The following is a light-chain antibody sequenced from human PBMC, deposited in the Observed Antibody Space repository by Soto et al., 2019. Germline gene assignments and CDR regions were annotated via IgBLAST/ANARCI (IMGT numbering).Light chain of an antibody. CDR2: GAS. CDR1: QDIRSS. Sequence: EIVMTQSPATLSVSPGERVTLSCRASQDIRSSLAWYQQKPGQAPRLLIYGASIRATGVPATFSGSGSGTEFTLSISSLQSEHLAVYYCQQYNNWPLTFGGGTKVDIK. J-gene: IGKJ4*01. CDR3: QQYNNWPLT. V-gene: IGKV3-15*01.